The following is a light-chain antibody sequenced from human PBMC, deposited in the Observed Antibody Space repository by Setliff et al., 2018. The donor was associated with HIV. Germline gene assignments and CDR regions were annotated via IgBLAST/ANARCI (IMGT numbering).Light chain of an antibody. CDR3: CSYAGSYTQV. CDR1: SSDVGGYNY. Sequence: QSALAQPASVSGSPGQSITISCTGTSSDVGGYNYVSWYQQHPGKAPKLMIYDVSKRPSGVPDRFSGSKSGNTASLTISGLQAEDEADYYCCSYAGSYTQVFGTGTKVTV. V-gene: IGLV2-11*01. J-gene: IGLJ1*01. CDR2: DVS.